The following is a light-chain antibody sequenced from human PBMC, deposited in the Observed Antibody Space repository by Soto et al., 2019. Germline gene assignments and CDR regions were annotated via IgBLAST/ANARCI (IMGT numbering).Light chain of an antibody. J-gene: IGKJ5*01. CDR3: QQRSNWPIT. CDR2: DAS. Sequence: EIVMTQSPPTLSVSPGEKATLSCRASQSVSSNLAWYQQKPGQAPRLLIYDASNRATGIPARFSGSGSGTDFTLTISSLEPEDFAVYYCQQRSNWPITFGQGTLLEI. CDR1: QSVSSN. V-gene: IGKV3-11*01.